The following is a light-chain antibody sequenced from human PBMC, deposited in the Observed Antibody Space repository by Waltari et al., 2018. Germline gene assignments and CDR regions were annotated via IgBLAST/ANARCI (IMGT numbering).Light chain of an antibody. CDR3: QHYYSRPLT. V-gene: IGKV4-1*01. CDR1: QSLLYSSNNLNY. CDR2: WAS. Sequence: DIVLTQSPASLAVSLGERATINCKSSQSLLYSSNNLNYLAWYQQRPGQSPKLLFYWASSRRSGVPDRISASGSGSDFTLTISSPQAEDVAIYYCQHYYSRPLTFGGGTKVEIK. J-gene: IGKJ4*01.